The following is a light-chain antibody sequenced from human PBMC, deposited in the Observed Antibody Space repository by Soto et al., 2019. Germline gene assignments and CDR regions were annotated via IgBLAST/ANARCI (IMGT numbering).Light chain of an antibody. CDR2: EVS. CDR1: SSDVGGYNY. CDR3: SSYTTINTGV. V-gene: IGLV2-14*01. J-gene: IGLJ3*02. Sequence: QSALTQPASVSGSPGQSITISCTGTSSDVGGYNYVSWYQQHPGKAPKLMIYEVSNRPSGLSNRFSGSKSGNTASLTISGLQAEDEADYYCSSYTTINTGVFGGGTKVTVL.